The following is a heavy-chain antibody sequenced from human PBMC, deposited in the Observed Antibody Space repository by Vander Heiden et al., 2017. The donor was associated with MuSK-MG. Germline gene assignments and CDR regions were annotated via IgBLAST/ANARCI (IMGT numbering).Heavy chain of an antibody. CDR2: IYYSGIT. V-gene: IGHV4-39*01. CDR3: ARHPRPGSGTYYY. Sequence: RSIYYSGITYYNPSLKSRVTISVDTSNNQFSLKLSSVTAADTAVYYCARHPRPGSGTYYYWGQGTLVTVSS. D-gene: IGHD1-26*01. J-gene: IGHJ4*02.